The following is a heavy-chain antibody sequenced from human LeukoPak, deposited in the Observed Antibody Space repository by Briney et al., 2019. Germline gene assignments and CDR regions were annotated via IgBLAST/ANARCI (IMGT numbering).Heavy chain of an antibody. V-gene: IGHV3-23*01. CDR3: AKDLYPPSPGIAAAGFFDY. CDR1: GFTFSTYA. J-gene: IGHJ4*02. Sequence: GGSLRLSCAASGFTFSTYAMSWVRQAPGKGLEWVSTISGSGTSAYYADSVKGRFTISRDSSKSTMYLQMNSLSGGDTAVYYCAKDLYPPSPGIAAAGFFDYWGQGTLVTVSS. CDR2: ISGSGTSA. D-gene: IGHD6-13*01.